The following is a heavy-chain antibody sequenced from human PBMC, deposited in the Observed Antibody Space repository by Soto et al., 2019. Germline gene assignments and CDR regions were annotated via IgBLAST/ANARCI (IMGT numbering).Heavy chain of an antibody. D-gene: IGHD3-9*01. J-gene: IGHJ4*02. V-gene: IGHV3-13*01. CDR3: ARAGFGNDWVYFEF. CDR1: GFTLNNYD. CDR2: VAVAGDT. Sequence: EVQLVESGGGLVQPGGSLRLSCATSGFTLNNYDMHWIRQAEGKGLEWVSAVAVAGDTFYADTVKGRFTISRESAKRALYLQMNSLVVEDTVVYYCARAGFGNDWVYFEFWGQGTLVTVSS.